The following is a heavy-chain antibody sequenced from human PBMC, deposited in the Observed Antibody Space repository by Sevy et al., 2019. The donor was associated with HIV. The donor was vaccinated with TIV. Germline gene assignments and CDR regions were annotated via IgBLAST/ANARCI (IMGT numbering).Heavy chain of an antibody. V-gene: IGHV3-30*18. CDR1: GFTFSSYG. CDR2: ISYDGSNK. J-gene: IGHJ6*02. Sequence: GGSLRLSCAASGFTFSSYGMHWVRQAPGKGLEWVAVISYDGSNKYYADSVMGRCNISRDNSKNTLYLQMNSLRAYDTAVYYCAKDGGYSYGYYCYGMNVWGQGTTVTVSS. D-gene: IGHD5-18*01. CDR3: AKDGGYSYGYYCYGMNV.